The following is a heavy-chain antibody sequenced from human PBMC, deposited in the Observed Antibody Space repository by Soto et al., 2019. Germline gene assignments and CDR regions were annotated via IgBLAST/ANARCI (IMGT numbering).Heavy chain of an antibody. Sequence: SVKGSCNASGGSFITYVSIWVRQSPGQGLEWMGGIIPIFGSSNSPQQFQGRLTITADKSTSTIYMELRSLRSDDTAVYYCAGWFGDFRRYYYGMDVWGQGTTVTVSS. CDR2: IIPIFGSS. V-gene: IGHV1-69*06. D-gene: IGHD3-10*01. CDR3: AGWFGDFRRYYYGMDV. CDR1: GGSFITYV. J-gene: IGHJ6*02.